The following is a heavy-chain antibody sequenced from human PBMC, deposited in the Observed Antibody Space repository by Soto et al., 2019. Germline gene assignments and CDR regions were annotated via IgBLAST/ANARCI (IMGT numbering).Heavy chain of an antibody. J-gene: IGHJ4*01. V-gene: IGHV4-4*07. CDR2: VYSSGST. Sequence: SGTLSLTFTVSRVSITDYYWSWIRQPAGKGLEWIGRVYSSGSTDYKPSLKSRVTMSVDTSKNQFSLRLRSVTAADTALYYSARGGGITHPPDYWG. CDR3: ARGGGITHPPDY. CDR1: RVSITDYY. D-gene: IGHD2-15*01.